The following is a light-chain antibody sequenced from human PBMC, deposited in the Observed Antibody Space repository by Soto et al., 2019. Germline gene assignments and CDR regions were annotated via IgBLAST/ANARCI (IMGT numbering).Light chain of an antibody. J-gene: IGKJ1*01. CDR2: DAS. CDR1: QEIRNY. V-gene: IGKV1-33*01. CDR3: QQYDNIPLT. Sequence: DIQMTQYTSSLSASVGARVTITCQASQEIRNYLNCYQQTAGKAPKLLIYDASNSQTGVPSRFNGSGSGTDFTFTISSLQPEEIATYYCQQYDNIPLTFGQGTKVAIK.